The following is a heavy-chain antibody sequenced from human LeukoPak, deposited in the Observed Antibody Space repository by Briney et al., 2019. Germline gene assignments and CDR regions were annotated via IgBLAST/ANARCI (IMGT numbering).Heavy chain of an antibody. V-gene: IGHV3-21*01. D-gene: IGHD2-15*01. Sequence: PGGSLRLSCAASGFTFSSYSMNWVRQAPGKGLEWVSSISSSSSYIYYADSVKGQFTISRDNAKNSLYLQMNSLRAEDTAVYYCARSPVGYCSGGSCYTPPAHAFDIWGQGTMVTVSS. J-gene: IGHJ3*02. CDR2: ISSSSSYI. CDR1: GFTFSSYS. CDR3: ARSPVGYCSGGSCYTPPAHAFDI.